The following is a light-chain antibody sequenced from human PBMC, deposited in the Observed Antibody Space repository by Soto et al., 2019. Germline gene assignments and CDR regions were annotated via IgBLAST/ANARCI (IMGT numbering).Light chain of an antibody. CDR2: DAS. CDR3: QQSSSYPLT. J-gene: IGKJ4*01. V-gene: IGKV3-20*01. Sequence: EFVLTQSPGTLSLSPGERATLSCRASQTVRNNYLAWYQQKPGQAPRLLIYDASSRATGIPDRFSGGGSGTDFTLTISRLEPEDFAVYYCQQSSSYPLTFGGGTKV. CDR1: QTVRNNY.